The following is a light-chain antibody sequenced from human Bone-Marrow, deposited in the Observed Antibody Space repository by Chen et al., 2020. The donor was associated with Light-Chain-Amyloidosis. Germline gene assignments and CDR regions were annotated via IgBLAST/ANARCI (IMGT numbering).Light chain of an antibody. CDR2: DAS. V-gene: IGKV1-33*01. Sequence: DIQMTQSPSSLSASIGDRVTITCQASQDISDYLNWYQQQPGKAPKLLIYDASKLENGVPSRFSGSGSGSDVSFTISSLQPEDFARYYCQQFDDCTFTFGPGTKVDRK. CDR3: QQFDDCTFT. J-gene: IGKJ3*01. CDR1: QDISDY.